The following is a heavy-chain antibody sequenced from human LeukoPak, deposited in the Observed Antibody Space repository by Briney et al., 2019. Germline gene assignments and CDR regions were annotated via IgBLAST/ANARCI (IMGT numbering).Heavy chain of an antibody. J-gene: IGHJ4*02. CDR1: GFTFSSYA. CDR2: LSGSGGST. V-gene: IGHV3-23*01. CDR3: AKGSMGRGPDY. D-gene: IGHD3-10*01. Sequence: GGSLKLSCAASGFTFSSYAMNWVRQAPGKGLQWVSALSGSGGSTYYADSVKGRFTILRDNSKNTMYLQMNSLRAEDTAVYYCAKGSMGRGPDYWGQGTLVTVSS.